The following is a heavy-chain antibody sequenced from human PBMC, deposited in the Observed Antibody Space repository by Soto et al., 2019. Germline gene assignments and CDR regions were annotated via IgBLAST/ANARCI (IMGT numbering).Heavy chain of an antibody. J-gene: IGHJ6*02. V-gene: IGHV6-1*01. Sequence: PSQTLSLTCAISGDSFSINIAAWNWIRQSPSRGLEWLGRTYYRSKWYNDYAVSVKSRITITPDTSKNQFSLQLNSVTPEDTAVYYCARGEQQLVRFYYYYGMDVWGQGTTVTVSS. CDR2: TYYRSKWYN. D-gene: IGHD6-13*01. CDR1: GDSFSINIAA. CDR3: ARGEQQLVRFYYYYGMDV.